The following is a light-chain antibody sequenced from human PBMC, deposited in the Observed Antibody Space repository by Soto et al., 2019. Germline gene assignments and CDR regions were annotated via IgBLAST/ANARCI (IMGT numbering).Light chain of an antibody. CDR3: QQFGTSSLVT. CDR1: QSVNTKY. V-gene: IGKV3-20*01. Sequence: EIVLTQSPGTLSLSPWERATLSCRASQSVNTKYLAWYQQKPGQAPRLLLSGVSSRATGIPDRFSGSGSGTDFILTISRVEPEDFAVYYCQQFGTSSLVTCGPGTKVDIK. J-gene: IGKJ3*01. CDR2: GVS.